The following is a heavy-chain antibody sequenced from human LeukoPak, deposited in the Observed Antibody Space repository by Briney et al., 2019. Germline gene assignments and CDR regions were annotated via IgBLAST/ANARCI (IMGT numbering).Heavy chain of an antibody. CDR1: GYTFTNYG. J-gene: IGHJ4*02. Sequence: ASVKVSCKASGYTFTNYGISWVRQAPGQGLEWMGWIKADNGNTNYAQKFQGRVTMTTETSTSTAYMELRSLGSDETAVYYCARVDLLTGYYFFDYGGEGTLVTVPS. D-gene: IGHD3-9*01. CDR3: ARVDLLTGYYFFDY. V-gene: IGHV1-18*01. CDR2: IKADNGNT.